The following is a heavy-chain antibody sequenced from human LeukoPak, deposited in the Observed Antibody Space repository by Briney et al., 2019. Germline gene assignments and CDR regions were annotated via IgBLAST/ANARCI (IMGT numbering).Heavy chain of an antibody. CDR3: ARNVRYDFWSGYLDDY. CDR1: GGSISSGSYY. CDR2: IYTSGST. J-gene: IGHJ4*02. Sequence: SETLSLTCTVSGGSISSGSYYWRWIRQPAGTGLEWLGRIYTSGSTNYNPSLKSRVTISVDTSKNQFSLKLSSVTAADTAVYYCARNVRYDFWSGYLDDYWGQGTLVTVSS. D-gene: IGHD3-3*01. V-gene: IGHV4-61*02.